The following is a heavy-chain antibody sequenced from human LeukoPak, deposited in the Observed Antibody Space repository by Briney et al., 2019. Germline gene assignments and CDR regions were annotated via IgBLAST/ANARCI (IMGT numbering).Heavy chain of an antibody. Sequence: GGSLRLSCAASGFTFSKYAMSWVHQAPGKGLEWVSAISGSDGNTFYADSVKGRFTISRDNSKNTLSLQMNNLRAEDTALYYCARDSSVPYGITDWGQGTLVTVSS. CDR1: GFTFSKYA. CDR2: ISGSDGNT. J-gene: IGHJ4*02. CDR3: ARDSSVPYGITD. D-gene: IGHD4-17*01. V-gene: IGHV3-23*01.